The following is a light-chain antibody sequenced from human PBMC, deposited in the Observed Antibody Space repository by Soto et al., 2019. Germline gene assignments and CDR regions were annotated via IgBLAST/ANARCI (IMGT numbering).Light chain of an antibody. V-gene: IGKV4-1*01. CDR1: PSSVHSSNNKTY. CDR2: WAS. CDR3: QQYYSPPLT. J-gene: IGKJ4*01. Sequence: DMVMTQSLDSLAVSLGERATINSKSGPSSVHSSNNKTYLAWYQQKPGQPPKLLIYWASTRESGVPDRFSGSGSGTDFPLPINSLQAEDVAVYYCQQYYSPPLTFGGGTRWIS.